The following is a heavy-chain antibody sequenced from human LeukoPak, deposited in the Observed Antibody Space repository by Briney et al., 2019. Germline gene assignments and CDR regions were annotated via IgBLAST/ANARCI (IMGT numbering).Heavy chain of an antibody. D-gene: IGHD2-2*01. CDR1: VFTFSSNG. J-gene: IGHJ3*02. CDR2: ISYDGSNK. CDR3: AKGPYCSTANCHDHDAFDI. V-gene: IGHV3-30*18. Sequence: PGKSLRLSCAASVFTFSSNGMHWVRQAPGKGLEWVAIISYDGSNKYYADSVKGRFTISRDNSKNTLYLQVNSLRPEDTAVYYCAKGPYCSTANCHDHDAFDICGQGTMVTVSS.